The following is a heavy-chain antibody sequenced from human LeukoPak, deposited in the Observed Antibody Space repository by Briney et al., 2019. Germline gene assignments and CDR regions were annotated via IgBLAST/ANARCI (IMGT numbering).Heavy chain of an antibody. CDR2: IYYSGST. CDR1: GGSISSSSYY. CDR3: ARPQGYQLLDFEY. D-gene: IGHD2-2*01. J-gene: IGHJ4*02. Sequence: SETLSLTRTVSGGSISSSSYYWGWIRQPPGKGLEWIESIYYSGSTYYNPSLKSRVTISVDTSKNQFSLKLSSVTAADTAVYYCARPQGYQLLDFEYWGQGTLVTVSS. V-gene: IGHV4-39*01.